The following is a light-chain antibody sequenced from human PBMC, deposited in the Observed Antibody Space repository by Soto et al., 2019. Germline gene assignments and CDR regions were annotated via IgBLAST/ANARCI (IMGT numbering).Light chain of an antibody. V-gene: IGLV2-14*01. CDR1: SSDVGGYNY. J-gene: IGLJ1*01. CDR3: SSYTSSSTLDV. Sequence: QSVLTQPASVSGSPGQSITISCTGTSSDVGGYNYVSWYQQHPGKAHKLMIYEVSKRPSGVSNRFSGSKSGNTASLTISGLQAEDEADYYGSSYTSSSTLDVFGTGTRSPS. CDR2: EVS.